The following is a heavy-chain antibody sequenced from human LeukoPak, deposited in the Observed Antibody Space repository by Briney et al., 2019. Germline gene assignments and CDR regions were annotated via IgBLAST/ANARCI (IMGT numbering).Heavy chain of an antibody. J-gene: IGHJ4*02. D-gene: IGHD4-17*01. CDR2: IDTSATAI. CDR1: GFTFSNYV. CDR3: AKELTTERTPGVDS. Sequence: GGSLRLSCAASGFTFSNYVMNWVRQAPGKGLEWVSYIDTSATAIYYADSVKGRFTISRDNSKNTLFLQVNSLRVEDTAVYFCAKELTTERTPGVDSWGQGTLVTVSS. V-gene: IGHV3-48*03.